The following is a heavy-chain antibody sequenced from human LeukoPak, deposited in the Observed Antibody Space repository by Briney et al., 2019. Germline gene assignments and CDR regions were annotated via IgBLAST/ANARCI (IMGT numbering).Heavy chain of an antibody. J-gene: IGHJ4*02. CDR2: IYTSGST. Sequence: SQTLSLTCTVSGGSISSGSYYWSWIRQPAGKGLEWIGRIYTSGSTNYNPSLKSRVTISVDTSKNQFSLKLSSVTAADTAVYYCAREVGGVDYWGQGTLVTVSS. CDR1: GGSISSGSYY. V-gene: IGHV4-61*02. CDR3: AREVGGVDY. D-gene: IGHD3-16*01.